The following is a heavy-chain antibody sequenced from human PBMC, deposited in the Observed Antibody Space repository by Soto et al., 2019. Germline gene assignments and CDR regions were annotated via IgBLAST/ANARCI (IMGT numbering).Heavy chain of an antibody. CDR1: GASIISNDW. J-gene: IGHJ5*02. Sequence: SETLSLTCSVCGASIISNDWWIWIRQTPGKGLEWIGEIFHSGRTNYSPSFKSRVTISVDSSKSQFSLEMASVTAADTAVYYCARANLRSGWNFDPWGQGTLVTVSS. CDR2: IFHSGRT. D-gene: IGHD6-19*01. CDR3: ARANLRSGWNFDP. V-gene: IGHV4-4*02.